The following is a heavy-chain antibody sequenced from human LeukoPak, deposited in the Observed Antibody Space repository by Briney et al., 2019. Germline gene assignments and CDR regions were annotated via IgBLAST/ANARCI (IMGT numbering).Heavy chain of an antibody. CDR3: AASYDFWGGYLNHDY. CDR2: INPNSGDT. V-gene: IGHV1-2*02. J-gene: IGHJ4*02. CDR1: GYTFTGYY. D-gene: IGHD3-3*01. Sequence: GASVKVSCKASGYTFTGYYMHWVRQAPGQGLEWMGWINPNSGDTNYAQKLQGRVTMTSDTSISTAYMELSRLKSDDTAVYYCAASYDFWGGYLNHDYWGQGTLVTVSS.